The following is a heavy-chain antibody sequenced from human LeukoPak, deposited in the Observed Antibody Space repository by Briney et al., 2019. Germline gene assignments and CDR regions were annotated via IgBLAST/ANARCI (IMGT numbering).Heavy chain of an antibody. J-gene: IGHJ4*02. V-gene: IGHV4-34*01. Sequence: SETLSLTCAVYGGSFSGYYWSWVRQPPGKGVEWIGEINHSGSTNYNPSLKSRVTISVDTSKNQFSLKLSSVTAADTAVYYCASPGSYGFMSFDYWGQGTLVTVSS. CDR2: INHSGST. CDR3: ASPGSYGFMSFDY. D-gene: IGHD5-18*01. CDR1: GGSFSGYY.